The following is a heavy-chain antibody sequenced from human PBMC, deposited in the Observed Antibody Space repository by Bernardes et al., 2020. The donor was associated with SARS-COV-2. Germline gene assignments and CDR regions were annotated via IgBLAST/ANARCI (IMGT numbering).Heavy chain of an antibody. CDR1: AFIFDTYA. Sequence: GGSLRLSCSASAFIFDTYAMHWVRQAPGKGLEWVSSIDRGFSTYYADSVKGRFTISRDNSKNTVYLQLNSLRAEDTAVYYCAKEATTLMYYFDHWGQGVLVTVSS. CDR2: IDRGFST. J-gene: IGHJ4*02. CDR3: AKEATTLMYYFDH. V-gene: IGHV3-23*01.